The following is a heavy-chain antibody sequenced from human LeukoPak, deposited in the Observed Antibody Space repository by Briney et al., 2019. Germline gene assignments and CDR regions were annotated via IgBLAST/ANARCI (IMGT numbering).Heavy chain of an antibody. J-gene: IGHJ4*02. CDR3: ARPSGYNCTNGVCYTDY. D-gene: IGHD2-8*01. CDR1: GYTFTSYG. Sequence: ASVKVSCKASGYTFTSYGISWVRQAPGQGLEWMGWISPYNGNTHFAQNLQGRVTLTTDTSTSTAYIELRSLRSEDTAVYYCARPSGYNCTNGVCYTDYWGQGTLVTVSS. CDR2: ISPYNGNT. V-gene: IGHV1-18*01.